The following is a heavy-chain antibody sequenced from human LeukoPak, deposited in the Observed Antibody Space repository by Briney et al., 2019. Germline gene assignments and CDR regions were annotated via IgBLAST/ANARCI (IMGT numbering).Heavy chain of an antibody. CDR3: AREGYYDSSGYYYAAFDI. CDR2: MNPNSGNT. J-gene: IGHJ3*02. D-gene: IGHD3-22*01. V-gene: IGHV1-8*01. Sequence: ASVKVSCKASVSTFTSYDSNWVRHATGQGLEWMGWMNPNSGNTGYAQKFQGRVTMTRNTSISTAYMELSSLRSEDTAVYYCAREGYYDSSGYYYAAFDIWGQGTMVTVSS. CDR1: VSTFTSYD.